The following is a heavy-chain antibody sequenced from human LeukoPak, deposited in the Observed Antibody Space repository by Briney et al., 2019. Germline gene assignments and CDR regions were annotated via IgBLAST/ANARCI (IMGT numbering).Heavy chain of an antibody. J-gene: IGHJ5*02. V-gene: IGHV4-34*01. Sequence: PSETLSLTCAVYGGSFSGYYWSWIRQPPGKGLEWIGEINHSGSTNYNPSLKSRVTISVDTSKNQFSLKLSSVTAADTAVYYCARRRGGFFAGLLPPGAQGPLVTVS. CDR3: ARRRGGFFAGLLPP. CDR2: INHSGST. CDR1: GGSFSGYY. D-gene: IGHD3-9*01.